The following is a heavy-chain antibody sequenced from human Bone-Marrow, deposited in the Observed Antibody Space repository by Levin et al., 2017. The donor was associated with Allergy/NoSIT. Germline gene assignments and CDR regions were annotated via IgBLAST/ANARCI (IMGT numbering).Heavy chain of an antibody. V-gene: IGHV3-7*01. CDR1: EFAFNEYW. J-gene: IGHJ4*02. Sequence: GGSLRLSCAASEFAFNEYWMSWVRQAPGKGLEWVANIRQDSAEIYYVDSVEGRFTISRDNAKKSVYLQKNSLRVEESGIYFCARETDYGGNFDLWGPGTLVTVSS. CDR3: ARETDYGGNFDL. D-gene: IGHD4-23*01. CDR2: IRQDSAEI.